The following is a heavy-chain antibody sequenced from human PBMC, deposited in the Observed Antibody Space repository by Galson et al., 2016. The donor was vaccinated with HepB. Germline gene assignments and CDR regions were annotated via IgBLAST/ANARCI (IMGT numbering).Heavy chain of an antibody. J-gene: IGHJ4*02. CDR1: GFTFSKTW. Sequence: SLRLSCAASGFTFSKTWMTWVRQAPGKGLEWVGRIKSKTDGGTTDYAAPVKGRFTISRDDSKNTLYLQMNSLKTEDTAVYYCTTDWATVTTIFIDYWGQGTLVTVSS. CDR2: IKSKTDGGTT. D-gene: IGHD4-17*01. CDR3: TTDWATVTTIFIDY. V-gene: IGHV3-15*07.